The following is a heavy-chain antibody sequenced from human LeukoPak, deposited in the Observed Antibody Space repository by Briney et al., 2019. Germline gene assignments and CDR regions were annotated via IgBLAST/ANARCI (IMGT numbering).Heavy chain of an antibody. Sequence: PSETLSLTCTVSGGSISSYYWSWIRQPPGKGLEWIGYIHYSGSTNYNPSLKSRVTISVDTSKNQFSLKLSSVTAADTAVYYCARGPYKYDGSGAFDIWGQGTMVTVSS. CDR2: IHYSGST. D-gene: IGHD3-22*01. V-gene: IGHV4-59*01. CDR1: GGSISSYY. J-gene: IGHJ3*02. CDR3: ARGPYKYDGSGAFDI.